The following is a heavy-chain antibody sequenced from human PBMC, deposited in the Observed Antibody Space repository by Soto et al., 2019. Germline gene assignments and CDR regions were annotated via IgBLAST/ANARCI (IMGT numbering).Heavy chain of an antibody. J-gene: IGHJ4*02. CDR2: TWYDGSTK. V-gene: IGHV3-33*01. CDR1: GFTFSHG. Sequence: QVQLVESGGGVVQPGTSLRLSCVASGFTFSHGIHWVRQAPGKGLEWVAITWYDGSTKYYADSVKGRFAISRDNSKNTLYLQMSSLRAEDTAVYYCARDGSDTMVAYYFDYWGQGTLVTVSS. CDR3: ARDGSDTMVAYYFDY. D-gene: IGHD3-10*01.